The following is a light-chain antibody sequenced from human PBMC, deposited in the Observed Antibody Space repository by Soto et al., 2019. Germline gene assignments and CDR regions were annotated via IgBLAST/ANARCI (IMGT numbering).Light chain of an antibody. CDR2: SNS. Sequence: QSALTQPPSASGTPGQRVTISCSGSSSNIESNSVNWYQRLPGTAPKLLIYSNSQRPSGVPDRFSGSKSGTSASLAISELQSEDEADYYCAAYDDSLNGPVFGGGTKLTVL. CDR1: SSNIESNS. J-gene: IGLJ3*02. CDR3: AAYDDSLNGPV. V-gene: IGLV1-44*01.